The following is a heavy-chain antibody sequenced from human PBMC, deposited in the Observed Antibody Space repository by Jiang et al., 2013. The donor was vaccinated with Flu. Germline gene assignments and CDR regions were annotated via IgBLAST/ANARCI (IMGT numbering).Heavy chain of an antibody. J-gene: IGHJ4*02. Sequence: SGAEVRKPGASVKVSCRASGYTFISFEINWVRQATGQGLEWMGWVDPESGETRYAPKFQGRVTMTRDTSISTAYMELSSLRSEDTAVYYRARGPVAGDYWGQGTLITVSS. CDR2: VDPESGET. CDR1: GYTFISFE. D-gene: IGHD6-19*01. V-gene: IGHV1-8*01. CDR3: ARGPVAGDY.